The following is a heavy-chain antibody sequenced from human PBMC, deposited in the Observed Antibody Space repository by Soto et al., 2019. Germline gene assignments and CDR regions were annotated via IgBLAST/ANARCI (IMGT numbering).Heavy chain of an antibody. CDR1: GGSISSSSYY. Sequence: SETLSLTCTVSGGSISSSSYYWGWIRQPPGKGLEWIGSIYYSGSTYYNPSLKSRVTISVDTSKNQFSLKLSSVTAADTAVYYCARLRHYYGSGSDYYFDYWGQGTLVTVSS. J-gene: IGHJ4*02. D-gene: IGHD3-10*01. CDR3: ARLRHYYGSGSDYYFDY. V-gene: IGHV4-39*01. CDR2: IYYSGST.